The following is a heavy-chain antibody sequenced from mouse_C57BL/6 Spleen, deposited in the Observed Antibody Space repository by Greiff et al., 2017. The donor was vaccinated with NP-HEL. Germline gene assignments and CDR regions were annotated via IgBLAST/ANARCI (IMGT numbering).Heavy chain of an antibody. Sequence: EVKVEESGEGLVKPGGSLKLSCAASGFTFSSYAMSWVRQTPEKRLEWVAYISSGGDYIYYADTVKGRFTISRDNARNTLYLQMSSLKSEDTAMYYCTREGYGSSYFDYWGQGTTLTVSS. CDR2: ISSGGDYI. CDR3: TREGYGSSYFDY. CDR1: GFTFSSYA. V-gene: IGHV5-9-1*02. D-gene: IGHD1-1*01. J-gene: IGHJ2*01.